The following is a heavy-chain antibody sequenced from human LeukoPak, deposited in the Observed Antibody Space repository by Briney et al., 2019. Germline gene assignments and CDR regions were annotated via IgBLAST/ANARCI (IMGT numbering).Heavy chain of an antibody. V-gene: IGHV4-30-2*01. D-gene: IGHD3-22*01. CDR2: IYHSGST. CDR3: ARGPYDSSGYSYLDY. CDR1: GGSISSGGYS. Sequence: SETLSLTCAVSGGSISSGGYSWSWIRQPPGKGLEWIGYIYHSGSTYYNPSLKSRVTISVDRSKNQFSLKLSSVTAADTAVYYCARGPYDSSGYSYLDYWGQGTLVTVSS. J-gene: IGHJ4*02.